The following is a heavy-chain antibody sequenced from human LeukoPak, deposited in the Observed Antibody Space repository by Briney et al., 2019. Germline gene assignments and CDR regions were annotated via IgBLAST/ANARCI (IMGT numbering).Heavy chain of an antibody. Sequence: SETLSLTCTVSGGSISSSSYYWGWIAQPPGQGLEWIGSIYYSGSTYYNPSLKRRVTISVDTSKNQFSLKLSCVTAADTAVYYCAGDVPYYGSGEFDYWGQGTLVNVSS. CDR1: GGSISSSSYY. CDR3: AGDVPYYGSGEFDY. D-gene: IGHD3-10*01. V-gene: IGHV4-39*07. CDR2: IYYSGST. J-gene: IGHJ4*02.